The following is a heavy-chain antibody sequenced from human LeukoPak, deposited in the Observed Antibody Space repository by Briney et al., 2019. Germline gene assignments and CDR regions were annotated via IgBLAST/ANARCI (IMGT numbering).Heavy chain of an antibody. J-gene: IGHJ3*02. Sequence: ASVKVSCKASGYTFTSYDINWVRQATGQGLEWMGWMNPNSGNTGYAQKFQGRVTMTRNTSISTAYMELSSLRSEDTAVYYCARKPRYTLPDAFDIWGQGTMVTVSS. CDR3: ARKPRYTLPDAFDI. CDR1: GYTFTSYD. V-gene: IGHV1-8*01. D-gene: IGHD1-1*01. CDR2: MNPNSGNT.